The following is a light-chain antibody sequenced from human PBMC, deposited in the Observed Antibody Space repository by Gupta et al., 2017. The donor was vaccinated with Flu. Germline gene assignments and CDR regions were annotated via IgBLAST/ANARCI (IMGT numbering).Light chain of an antibody. Sequence: GERATLSCRASQSVSSNLAWYQLKPGQAPRLLIYDASPRATGIPARFIGSGSGTEFTLAISSLQSEDFAVYYCQQYSDWPWTFGQGTKVEIK. CDR2: DAS. CDR1: QSVSSN. V-gene: IGKV3-15*01. CDR3: QQYSDWPWT. J-gene: IGKJ1*01.